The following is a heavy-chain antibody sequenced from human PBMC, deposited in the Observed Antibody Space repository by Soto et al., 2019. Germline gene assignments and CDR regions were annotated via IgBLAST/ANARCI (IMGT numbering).Heavy chain of an antibody. CDR1: GGTFSSYA. Sequence: QVQLVQSGAEVKKPGSSVKVSCKASGGTFSSYAISWVRQAPGQGLEWMGGIIPIFGTANYAQKFQGRVKITTNKSTSTAYMELGSRRSEDTAVFYCSCRAGAFDIWGQGTMVTVSS. CDR2: IIPIFGTA. D-gene: IGHD2-15*01. V-gene: IGHV1-69*06. J-gene: IGHJ3*02. CDR3: SCRAGAFDI.